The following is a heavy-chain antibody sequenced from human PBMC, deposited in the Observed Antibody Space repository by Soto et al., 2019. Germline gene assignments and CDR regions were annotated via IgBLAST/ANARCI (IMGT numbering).Heavy chain of an antibody. CDR1: GGTLSTYG. D-gene: IGHD2-15*01. CDR3: ARATNYYCSAGSCYGMHV. V-gene: IGHV1-69*01. J-gene: IGHJ6*02. CDR2: IIPVFGTE. Sequence: QVQLVQSGAEVKKPGSSVKVSCKASGGTLSTYGISWVRQAPGQGLEWIGGIIPVFGTENYAQRVQGRVTITADESTSTAYMELSSLRAEDTGVYYCARATNYYCSAGSCYGMHVWGQGTTITVSS.